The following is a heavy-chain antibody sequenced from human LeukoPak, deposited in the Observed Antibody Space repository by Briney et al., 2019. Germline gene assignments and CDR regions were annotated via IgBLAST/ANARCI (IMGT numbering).Heavy chain of an antibody. Sequence: PGGSMRLSCAASGLTFSSYAMSWDRQAQGKGLEWVSAISGSGGSTYYADSVKGRFTISRDNSKNTLYLQMNSLRAEDTGVYYCAKSYGLYYFDYWGQGTLVTVSS. D-gene: IGHD4-17*01. CDR3: AKSYGLYYFDY. CDR2: ISGSGGST. J-gene: IGHJ4*02. CDR1: GLTFSSYA. V-gene: IGHV3-23*01.